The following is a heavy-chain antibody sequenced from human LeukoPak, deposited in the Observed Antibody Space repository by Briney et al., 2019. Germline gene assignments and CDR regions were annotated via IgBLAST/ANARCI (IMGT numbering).Heavy chain of an antibody. CDR1: GFTFSSYA. Sequence: GGSLRLSCAASGFTFSSYAMSWVRQAPGKGLEWVSGISGSGGSTYYADSVKGRFTISRDNSKNTLYLQMNSLRAEDTAVYYCSYYYDSSGYYWGQGTLVTVSS. CDR2: ISGSGGST. V-gene: IGHV3-23*01. J-gene: IGHJ4*02. CDR3: SYYYDSSGYY. D-gene: IGHD3-22*01.